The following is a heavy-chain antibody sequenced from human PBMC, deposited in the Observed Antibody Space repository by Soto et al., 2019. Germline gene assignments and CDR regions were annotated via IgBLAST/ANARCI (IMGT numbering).Heavy chain of an antibody. D-gene: IGHD5-18*01. CDR3: AREYTYGSNFFDC. Sequence: SETLSLTCTVSGGSISSHDCSWIRQHPGKGPEWIGYIYHSGSTNYNPSLKSRVIISVDTSKNQFSLSLSSVTAADTAVYYCAREYTYGSNFFDCRGQGALVTVSS. CDR1: GGSISSHD. J-gene: IGHJ4*02. V-gene: IGHV4-59*11. CDR2: IYHSGST.